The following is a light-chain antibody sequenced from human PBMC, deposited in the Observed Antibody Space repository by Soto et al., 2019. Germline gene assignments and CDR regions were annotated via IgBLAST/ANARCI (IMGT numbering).Light chain of an antibody. J-gene: IGLJ3*02. CDR2: EDS. CDR1: SSDVGSYHL. Sequence: QSALTQPASVSGSPGQSITISCTGTSSDVGSYHLVSWYQQHPGKAPKLMIYEDSKRPSGVSDRFSGSKSGTTASLTISGLQADDEADYYCCSYAGSSTWVFGGGTKLTVL. V-gene: IGLV2-23*01. CDR3: CSYAGSSTWV.